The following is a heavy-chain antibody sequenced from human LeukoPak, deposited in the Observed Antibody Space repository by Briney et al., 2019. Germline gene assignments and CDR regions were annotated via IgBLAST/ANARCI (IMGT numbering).Heavy chain of an antibody. Sequence: KPSGTLSLTCAVSGGSISSSNWWSWVRQPPGKGLEWIGYIYYSGSTNYNPSLKSRVTISVDTSKNQFSLKLSSVTAADTAVYYCARENQYGSGSYLPDYWGQGTLVTVSS. D-gene: IGHD3-10*01. CDR3: ARENQYGSGSYLPDY. J-gene: IGHJ4*02. CDR2: IYYSGST. CDR1: GGSISSSNW. V-gene: IGHV4-4*02.